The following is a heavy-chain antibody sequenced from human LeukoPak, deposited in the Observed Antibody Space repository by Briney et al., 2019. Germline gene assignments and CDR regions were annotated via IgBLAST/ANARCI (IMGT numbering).Heavy chain of an antibody. CDR2: INHSGST. CDR3: ARAGRWEGRPHAFDI. V-gene: IGHV4-34*01. J-gene: IGHJ3*02. D-gene: IGHD1-26*01. CDR1: GGSFSGYY. Sequence: KPSETLSLTCAVYGGSFSGYYWSWIRQPPGKGLEWIGEINHSGSTYYNPSLKSRVTISVDTSKNQFSLTLTSVTAADTALYYCARAGRWEGRPHAFDIWGQGTMVTVSS.